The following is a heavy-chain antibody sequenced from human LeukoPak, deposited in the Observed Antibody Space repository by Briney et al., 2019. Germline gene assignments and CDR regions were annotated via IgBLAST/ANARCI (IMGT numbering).Heavy chain of an antibody. D-gene: IGHD3-22*01. V-gene: IGHV3-11*01. CDR2: ISSSGSTI. J-gene: IGHJ3*02. Sequence: PGGSPRLSCAASGFTFSDYYMSWIRQAPGKGLEWVSYISSSGSTIYYADSVKGRFTISRDNAKNSLCLQMNSLRAEDTAVYYCARDRADSSGFDAFDIWGQGTMVTVSS. CDR1: GFTFSDYY. CDR3: ARDRADSSGFDAFDI.